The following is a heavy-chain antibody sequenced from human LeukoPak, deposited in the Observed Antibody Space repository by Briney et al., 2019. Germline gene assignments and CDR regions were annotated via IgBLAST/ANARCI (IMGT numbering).Heavy chain of an antibody. CDR2: TRYDGSNN. D-gene: IGHD5-12*01. CDR3: AKDTVKVTTIRRVPHYMDV. Sequence: GRSLRLSCAASGFTFSSYGMHWVRQAPGKGLEWVAFTRYDGSNNYYADSVKGRFTISRDNSKNTLYLQMNSLRAEDTAVYYCAKDTVKVTTIRRVPHYMDVWGKGTTVTISS. V-gene: IGHV3-30*02. CDR1: GFTFSSYG. J-gene: IGHJ6*03.